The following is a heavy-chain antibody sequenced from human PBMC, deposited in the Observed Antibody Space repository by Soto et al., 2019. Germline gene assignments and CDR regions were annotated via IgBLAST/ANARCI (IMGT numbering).Heavy chain of an antibody. CDR2: INHSGST. CDR3: ARGFLAAAGNWSRGVEPGPRLLRFDP. D-gene: IGHD6-13*01. J-gene: IGHJ5*02. CDR1: GGSFSGYY. Sequence: SETLSLTCAVYGGSFSGYYWSWIRQPPGKGLEWIGEINHSGSTNYNPSLKSRVTISVDTSKNQFSLKLSSVTAADTAVYYCARGFLAAAGNWSRGVEPGPRLLRFDPWGQGTLVTVSS. V-gene: IGHV4-34*01.